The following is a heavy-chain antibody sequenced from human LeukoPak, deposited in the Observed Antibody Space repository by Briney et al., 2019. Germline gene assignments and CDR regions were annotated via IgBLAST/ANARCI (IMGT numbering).Heavy chain of an antibody. D-gene: IGHD3-10*02. J-gene: IGHJ6*04. CDR2: ISSSGSTI. V-gene: IGHV3-48*03. CDR3: AELGITMIGGV. CDR1: GFTFSSYE. Sequence: GGSLRLSCAASGFTFSSYEMNWVRQAPGKGLEWVSYISSSGSTIYYADSVKGRLTISRDNAKNSLYLQMNSLRAEDTAVYYCAELGITMIGGVWGRGTTVTISS.